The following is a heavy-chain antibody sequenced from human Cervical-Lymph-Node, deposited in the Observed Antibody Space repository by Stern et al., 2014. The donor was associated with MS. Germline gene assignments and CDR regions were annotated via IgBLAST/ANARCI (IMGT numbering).Heavy chain of an antibody. Sequence: QVQLVESGPGLVRPSETLSLTCTASGDSVSSEDYYWSWIRQSPGKDLEWIGYIYYRGRPNYNPSLKSRLTISIDTSKNRFPLKLISVTAADTAVYYCARSGYYGIDVWGQGTTVIVSS. D-gene: IGHD1-26*01. CDR3: ARSGYYGIDV. J-gene: IGHJ6*02. CDR1: GDSVSSEDYY. CDR2: IYYRGRP. V-gene: IGHV4-61*08.